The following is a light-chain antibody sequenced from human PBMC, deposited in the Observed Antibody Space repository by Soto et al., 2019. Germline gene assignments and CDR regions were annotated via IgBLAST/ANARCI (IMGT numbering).Light chain of an antibody. Sequence: QSVLTQPPSASGSPGQSVTISCTGTSSDVGGYNSVSWYQQNPGKAPKLMISEVTKRPSGVPDRFSGSKSGNTASLTVSGLQAEDEADYYCSSYVGGDTVVFGTGTKVTVL. CDR1: SSDVGGYNS. CDR2: EVT. V-gene: IGLV2-8*01. J-gene: IGLJ1*01. CDR3: SSYVGGDTVV.